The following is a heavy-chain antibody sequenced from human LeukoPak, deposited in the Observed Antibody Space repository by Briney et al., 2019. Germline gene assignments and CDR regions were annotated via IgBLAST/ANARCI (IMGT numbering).Heavy chain of an antibody. D-gene: IGHD3-10*01. CDR1: GFTFSGSA. CDR2: IRSKANSYAT. J-gene: IGHJ4*02. V-gene: IGHV3-73*01. Sequence: GGSLKLSCAASGFTFSGSAMHWVRQASGKGLEWVGRIRSKANSYATAYAASVKGRFTISRDDSKNTAYLQMNSLKTEDTAVYYRTRAAYGSGSYLFDYWGQGTLVTVSS. CDR3: TRAAYGSGSYLFDY.